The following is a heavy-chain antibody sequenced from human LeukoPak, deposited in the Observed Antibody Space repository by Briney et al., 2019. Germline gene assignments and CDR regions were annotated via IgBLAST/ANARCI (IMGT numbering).Heavy chain of an antibody. Sequence: GGSLRLSCAASGFSVTNIYISWVRQAPGEGLEWVSVIYSGGSTYYGESVKGRFTMSRDNSKNTLYLQMNSLRAEDTAVYYCAREVYSRGWYNGVHLWGQGTLVTVSS. D-gene: IGHD6-19*01. CDR2: IYSGGST. V-gene: IGHV3-53*01. CDR3: AREVYSRGWYNGVHL. J-gene: IGHJ4*02. CDR1: GFSVTNIY.